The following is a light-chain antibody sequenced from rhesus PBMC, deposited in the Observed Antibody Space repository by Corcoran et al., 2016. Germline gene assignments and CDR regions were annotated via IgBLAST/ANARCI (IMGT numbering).Light chain of an antibody. Sequence: DIQMTQFPSSLSASVGDRVTITCQASQGISNWLAWYQQKPGKAPKLLIYTASSLRSGVPSRFSGSGSGTEFTLTISSLQPEDFATYYCQQHHTNPLTFGGGTKVEIK. CDR3: QQHHTNPLT. V-gene: IGKV1S6*01. CDR2: TAS. CDR1: QGISNW. J-gene: IGKJ4*01.